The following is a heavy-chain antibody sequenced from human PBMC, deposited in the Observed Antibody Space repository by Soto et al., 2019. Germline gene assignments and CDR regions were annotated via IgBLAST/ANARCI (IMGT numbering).Heavy chain of an antibody. D-gene: IGHD3-16*01. Sequence: SETLSLTCTVSGGSISSGGYYWSWIRQHPGKGLEWIGYIYYSGSTYYNPSLKSRVTISVDTSKNQFSLKLSSVTAADTAVYYCARDAGGSNNWFDPWGQGALVTVSS. J-gene: IGHJ5*02. CDR3: ARDAGGSNNWFDP. V-gene: IGHV4-31*03. CDR2: IYYSGST. CDR1: GGSISSGGYY.